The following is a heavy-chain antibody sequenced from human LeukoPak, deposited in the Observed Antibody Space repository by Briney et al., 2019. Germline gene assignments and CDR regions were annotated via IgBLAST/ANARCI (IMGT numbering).Heavy chain of an antibody. Sequence: SETLSLTCTLSGGSISTYYWSWIRQPPGKGLEWIGYIYYSGSTNYNPSLKSRVTISVDTSKNQFSLKLSSVTAADTAVYYCARQYYYYSHMDVWGQGTTVTVSS. CDR2: IYYSGST. J-gene: IGHJ6*02. CDR3: ARQYYYYSHMDV. V-gene: IGHV4-59*08. CDR1: GGSISTYY.